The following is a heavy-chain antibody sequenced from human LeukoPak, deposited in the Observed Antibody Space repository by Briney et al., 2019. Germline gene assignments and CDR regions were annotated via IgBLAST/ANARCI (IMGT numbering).Heavy chain of an antibody. Sequence: GGSLRLSCAASGFPFSNYGMHWVRQVPGKGLEWVAVISDDGTNKYYADSVKGRFTISRDNSKNTLYLQINSLRPEDRAVYYCAQRVPAPYFDYWGQGTLVTVSS. CDR3: AQRVPAPYFDY. CDR2: ISDDGTNK. CDR1: GFPFSNYG. D-gene: IGHD2-2*01. V-gene: IGHV3-30*03. J-gene: IGHJ4*02.